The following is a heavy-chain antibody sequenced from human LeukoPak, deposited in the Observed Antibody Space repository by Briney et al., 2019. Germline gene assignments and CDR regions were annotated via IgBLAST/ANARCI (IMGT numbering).Heavy chain of an antibody. D-gene: IGHD2-2*01. CDR2: INHSGST. CDR1: GGSFSGYY. Sequence: SETLSLTCAVYGGSFSGYYWSWIRQPPGKGLERIGEINHSGSTNYNPSLKSRVTISVDTSKNQFSLKLSSVTAADTAVYYCAIHIVVVPAAKKKNWFDPWGQGTLVTVSS. CDR3: AIHIVVVPAAKKKNWFDP. J-gene: IGHJ5*02. V-gene: IGHV4-34*01.